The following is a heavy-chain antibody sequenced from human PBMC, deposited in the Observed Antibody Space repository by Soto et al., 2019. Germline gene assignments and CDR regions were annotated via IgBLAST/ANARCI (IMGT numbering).Heavy chain of an antibody. CDR2: IFHNGRT. J-gene: IGHJ4*02. D-gene: IGHD3-3*01. V-gene: IGHV4-4*02. CDR3: ERDQNFYYFDY. Sequence: SETLSLTCAVSGDSISSGNWLSWVRQPPGKGLEWIGEIFHNGRTNYNPSLKSRVTMSVDKSKNQFSLSLNSVTAADTAVYYCERDQNFYYFDYWGRGTLVTVSS. CDR1: GDSISSGNW.